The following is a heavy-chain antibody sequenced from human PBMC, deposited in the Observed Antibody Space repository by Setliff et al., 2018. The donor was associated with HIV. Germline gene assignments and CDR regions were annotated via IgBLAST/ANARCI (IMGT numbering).Heavy chain of an antibody. CDR2: ISAYNGNT. Sequence: ASVKVSCKASGYTFTSYDISWVRQAPGQGLEWMGWISAYNGNTNYAQKLQGRVTMTTDTSTSTAYMELRSLTSDDTAGCYCAREIGDYYDSSGYYPPTDYYYGMDVWGQGTTVTVSS. J-gene: IGHJ6*02. V-gene: IGHV1-18*01. D-gene: IGHD3-22*01. CDR1: GYTFTSYD. CDR3: AREIGDYYDSSGYYPPTDYYYGMDV.